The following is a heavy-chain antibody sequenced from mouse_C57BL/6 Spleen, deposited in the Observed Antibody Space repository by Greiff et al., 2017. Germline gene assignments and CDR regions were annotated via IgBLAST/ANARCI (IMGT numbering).Heavy chain of an antibody. Sequence: VQLQQSGPELVKPGASVKMSCKASGYTFTDYNMHWVKQSHGKSLEWIGYINPNNGGTSYNQKFKGKATLTVNKSSSTAYMELRSLTSEDSAVYYCARYVAGPHYFDYWGQGTTLTVSS. CDR3: ARYVAGPHYFDY. V-gene: IGHV1-22*01. J-gene: IGHJ2*01. CDR1: GYTFTDYN. D-gene: IGHD1-1*01. CDR2: INPNNGGT.